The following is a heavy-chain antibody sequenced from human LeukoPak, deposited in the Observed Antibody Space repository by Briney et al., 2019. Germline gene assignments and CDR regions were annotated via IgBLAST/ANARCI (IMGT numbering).Heavy chain of an antibody. D-gene: IGHD1-26*01. J-gene: IGHJ4*02. CDR3: ARVAGGSYHFDY. CDR1: GFAFSTYS. CDR2: ITSSSSYI. Sequence: GGSLRLSCAASGFAFSTYSMNWIRQAPGKGLEWVSSITSSSSYIYYADSVKGRFTISRDNAKNSLYLQMNALRAEDTAVYYCARVAGGSYHFDYWGQGTLVTVSS. V-gene: IGHV3-21*01.